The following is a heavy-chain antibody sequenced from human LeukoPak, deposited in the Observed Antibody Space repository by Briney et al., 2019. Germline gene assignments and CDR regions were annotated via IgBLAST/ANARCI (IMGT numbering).Heavy chain of an antibody. Sequence: SQTLSLTCTVSGGSISSGDYYWSWIRQPPGKGLEWIGEINHSGSTNYNPSLKSRVTISVDTSKNQFSLKLSSVTAADTAVYYCARGATWESWGQGTLVTVSS. V-gene: IGHV4-30-4*01. CDR3: ARGATWES. CDR2: INHSGST. J-gene: IGHJ4*02. D-gene: IGHD1-26*01. CDR1: GGSISSGDYY.